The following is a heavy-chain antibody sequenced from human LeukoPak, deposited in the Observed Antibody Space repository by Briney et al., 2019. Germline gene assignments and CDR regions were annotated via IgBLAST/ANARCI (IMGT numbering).Heavy chain of an antibody. CDR2: INHSGST. D-gene: IGHD3-3*01. CDR1: GGSFSGYY. V-gene: IGHV4-34*01. CDR3: ARGRGIFGVVIMRVLYFDY. Sequence: SETLSLTCAVYGGSFSGYYWSWIRQPPGKGLEWIGGINHSGSTNYNPSLKSRVTISVDTSKNQFSLKLSSVTAADTAVYYCARGRGIFGVVIMRVLYFDYWGQGTLVTVSS. J-gene: IGHJ4*02.